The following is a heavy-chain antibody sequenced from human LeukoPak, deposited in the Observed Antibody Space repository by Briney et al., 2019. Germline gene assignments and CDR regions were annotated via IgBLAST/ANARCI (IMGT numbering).Heavy chain of an antibody. V-gene: IGHV3-48*03. CDR3: ARGVSYYFDY. D-gene: IGHD2/OR15-2a*01. CDR1: GFTFSNYE. CDR2: ISSSGNTI. Sequence: GGSVGLSCGASGFTFSNYEMNWVRQAPGKGLEWVSYISSSGNTIYYADSVKGRFTISRDNAKNSLYLQMNSLRAEDTAVYYCARGVSYYFDYWGQGTLVTVSS. J-gene: IGHJ4*02.